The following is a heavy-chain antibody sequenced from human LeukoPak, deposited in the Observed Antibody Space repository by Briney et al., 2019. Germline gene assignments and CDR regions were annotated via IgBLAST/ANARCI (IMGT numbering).Heavy chain of an antibody. Sequence: GGSLRLSCAASGFTFSSYGMHWVRQAPGKGLEWVAFIRYDGSNKYYADSVKGRFTISRDNSKNTLYLQMNSLGAEDTAVYYCAKTPGYSSGWYEYYFDYWGQGTLVTVSS. D-gene: IGHD6-19*01. J-gene: IGHJ4*02. V-gene: IGHV3-30*02. CDR3: AKTPGYSSGWYEYYFDY. CDR1: GFTFSSYG. CDR2: IRYDGSNK.